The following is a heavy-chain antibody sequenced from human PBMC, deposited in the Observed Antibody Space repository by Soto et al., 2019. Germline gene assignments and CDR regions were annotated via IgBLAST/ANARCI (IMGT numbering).Heavy chain of an antibody. CDR3: ALSQGRQLVLNWFDP. Sequence: QITLKESGPTLVKPTQTLTLTCTFSGFSLSTSGVGVGWIRQPPGKALEWLALIYWDDDKRYSPSLKSRLTITKHTSKIHVVLTLTNMDPVDTATYYCALSQGRQLVLNWFDPWGQGTLVTVSS. J-gene: IGHJ5*02. V-gene: IGHV2-5*02. CDR2: IYWDDDK. D-gene: IGHD6-6*01. CDR1: GFSLSTSGVG.